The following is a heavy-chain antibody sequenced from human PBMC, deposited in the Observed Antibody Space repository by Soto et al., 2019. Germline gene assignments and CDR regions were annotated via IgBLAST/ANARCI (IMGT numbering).Heavy chain of an antibody. Sequence: SETLSLTCTVSGGSISSGGYYWSWIRQHPGKGLAWIGYIYYSGSTYYNPSLKSRVTISVDTSKNQFSLKLSSVTAADTAVYYCARDGSGYDSPGGMDVWGQGATVTVSS. CDR3: ARDGSGYDSPGGMDV. V-gene: IGHV4-31*03. CDR1: GGSISSGGYY. D-gene: IGHD5-12*01. CDR2: IYYSGST. J-gene: IGHJ6*02.